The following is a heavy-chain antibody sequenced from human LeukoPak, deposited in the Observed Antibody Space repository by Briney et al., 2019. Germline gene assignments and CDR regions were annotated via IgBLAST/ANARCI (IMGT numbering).Heavy chain of an antibody. V-gene: IGHV3-21*01. CDR2: ISSSGSYI. CDR3: ARGGDRFWSGYTKYYYMDV. CDR1: GFTFSSYS. Sequence: GGSLRLSCAASGFTFSSYSMNWVRQAPGKGLEWVSSISSSGSYIYYADSVKGRFTISRDNSKNSLYLQMNSLRTEDTAVYYCARGGDRFWSGYTKYYYMDVWGKGTTVTVSS. J-gene: IGHJ6*03. D-gene: IGHD3-3*01.